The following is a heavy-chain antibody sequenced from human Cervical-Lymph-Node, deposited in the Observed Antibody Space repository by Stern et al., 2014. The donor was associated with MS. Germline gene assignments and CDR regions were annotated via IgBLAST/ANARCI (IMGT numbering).Heavy chain of an antibody. V-gene: IGHV4-31*03. Sequence: VQLVQSGPGLVKPSQTLSLTCTVSGGSLSSGGYYWSWIRQHPGKGLEWIGYINFSGTTDYNPSLKSRVTISVDTSKCQFSLRLTSVTVADTAVYYCARDLFWGWFDTWGQGTLVTVSS. CDR2: INFSGTT. CDR1: GGSLSSGGYY. D-gene: IGHD3-16*01. CDR3: ARDLFWGWFDT. J-gene: IGHJ5*02.